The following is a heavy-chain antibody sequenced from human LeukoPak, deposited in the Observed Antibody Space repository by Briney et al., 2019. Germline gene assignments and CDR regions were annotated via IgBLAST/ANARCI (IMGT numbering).Heavy chain of an antibody. V-gene: IGHV3-33*06. Sequence: QPGRSLRLSCAASGFTFSSYGMHWVRQAPGKGLEWVAVIWYDGSNKYYADSVKGRFTISRDNSKNTLYLQMNSLRAEDTAVYYCAKNRHYYDSSGYYSRKYYFDYWGQGTLVTVSS. CDR3: AKNRHYYDSSGYYSRKYYFDY. CDR1: GFTFSSYG. D-gene: IGHD3-22*01. J-gene: IGHJ4*02. CDR2: IWYDGSNK.